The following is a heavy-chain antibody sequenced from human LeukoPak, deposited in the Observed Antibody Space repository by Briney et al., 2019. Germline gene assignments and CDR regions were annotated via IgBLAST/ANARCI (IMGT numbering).Heavy chain of an antibody. Sequence: SVKVSCKASGGTFSSYAISWVRQAPGQGLEWMGRIIPILGIANYAQKFQGRVTIAADKSTSTAYMELSSLRSEDTAVYYCARSTAMELHHYYYYGMDVWGQGTTVTVSS. V-gene: IGHV1-69*04. CDR2: IIPILGIA. J-gene: IGHJ6*02. D-gene: IGHD5-18*01. CDR3: ARSTAMELHHYYYYGMDV. CDR1: GGTFSSYA.